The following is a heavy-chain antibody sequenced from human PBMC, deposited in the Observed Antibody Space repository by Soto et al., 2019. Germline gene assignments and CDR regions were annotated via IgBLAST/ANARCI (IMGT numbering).Heavy chain of an antibody. Sequence: ASVKVSCKASGYTFTSYYMHWVRQAPGQGLEWMGIINPSGGSTSYAQKFQGRVTMTRDTSTSTVYMELSSLRSEDTAVYYCARAVGVAGPYYYGMDVWGQGTKVTVSS. V-gene: IGHV1-46*01. J-gene: IGHJ6*02. CDR1: GYTFTSYY. CDR2: INPSGGST. D-gene: IGHD6-19*01. CDR3: ARAVGVAGPYYYGMDV.